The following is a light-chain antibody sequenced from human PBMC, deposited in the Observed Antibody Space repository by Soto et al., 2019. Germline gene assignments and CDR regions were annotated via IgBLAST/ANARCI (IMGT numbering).Light chain of an antibody. Sequence: QPVLTQSPSASASLGASVKLTCTLSSGHSRYTIAWHQQQPEKGPRYLMKLHSDGSHSKGDGIPDRFSGSSSGAERYLTISSLHSEDEADYYCQTWATGIQVFGGGTQLTVL. V-gene: IGLV4-69*01. J-gene: IGLJ2*01. CDR1: SGHSRYT. CDR3: QTWATGIQV. CDR2: LHSDGSH.